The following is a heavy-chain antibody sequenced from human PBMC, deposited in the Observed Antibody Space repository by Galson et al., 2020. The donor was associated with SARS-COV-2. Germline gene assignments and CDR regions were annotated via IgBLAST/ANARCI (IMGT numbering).Heavy chain of an antibody. J-gene: IGHJ4*02. CDR3: ATVYAVVVAATLYY. D-gene: IGHD2-15*01. Sequence: ASVKVSCKVSGYTLTELSMHWVRQAPGKGLEWMGGFDPEDGETIYAQKFQGRVTMTEDTSTDTAYMELSSLRSEDTAVYYCATVYAVVVAATLYYWGQGTLGTVSS. CDR2: FDPEDGET. CDR1: GYTLTELS. V-gene: IGHV1-24*01.